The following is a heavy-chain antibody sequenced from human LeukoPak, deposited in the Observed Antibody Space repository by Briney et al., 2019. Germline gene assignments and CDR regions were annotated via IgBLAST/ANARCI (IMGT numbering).Heavy chain of an antibody. CDR3: ARNRLYCSSTSCYASPPDY. CDR2: ISSSSNTI. D-gene: IGHD2-2*01. Sequence: SGGSLRLSCAASGFTFTSYSMNWVRQAPGKGLEWVSYISSSSNTIYYADSVKGRFTISRDNAKNSLYLQMNSLRDEDTAVYYCARNRLYCSSTSCYASPPDYWGQGTLVTVSS. V-gene: IGHV3-48*02. J-gene: IGHJ4*02. CDR1: GFTFTSYS.